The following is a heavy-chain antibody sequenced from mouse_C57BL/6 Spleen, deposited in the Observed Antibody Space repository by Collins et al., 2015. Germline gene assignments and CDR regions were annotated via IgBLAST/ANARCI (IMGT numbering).Heavy chain of an antibody. CDR1: GFSLTSYG. J-gene: IGHJ4*01. Sequence: QVQLKQSGPGLVQPSQSLSITCTVSGFSLTSYGVHSVRQSPGKGLEWLGVIWRGGSTDYNAAFMSRLSITKDNSKSQVFFKMNSLQADDTAIYYCAKFYYGNYSYAMDYWGQGTSVTVSS. CDR2: IWRGGST. V-gene: IGHV2-5*01. D-gene: IGHD2-1*01. CDR3: AKFYYGNYSYAMDY.